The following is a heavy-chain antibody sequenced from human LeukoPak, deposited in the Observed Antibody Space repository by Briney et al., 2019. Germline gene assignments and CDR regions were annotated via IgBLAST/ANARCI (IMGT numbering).Heavy chain of an antibody. D-gene: IGHD3-22*01. CDR1: GFSLSTNGVG. V-gene: IGHV2-5*02. CDR3: AQALHYYDSSGYPFAY. CDR2: IHWDDDK. J-gene: IGHJ4*02. Sequence: SGPTLVKPTQTLTLTCTFSGFSLSTNGVGVGWIRQPPGQALEWLALIHWDDDKRYSPSLKNRLTITKDTSKNQVVLRMTNMDPVDTATYYCAQALHYYDSSGYPFAYWGQGTLVTVSS.